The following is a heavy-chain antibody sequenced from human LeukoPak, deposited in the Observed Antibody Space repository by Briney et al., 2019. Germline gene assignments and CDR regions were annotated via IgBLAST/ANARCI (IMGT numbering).Heavy chain of an antibody. V-gene: IGHV3-23*01. CDR3: ASGGIYYGAAFEF. CDR1: GFTFSSYA. D-gene: IGHD1-26*01. Sequence: AGGSLRLSCAASGFTFSSYAMSWVRQAPGKGLEWVSTISGSGDTTYSADSVKGRFAISRDNAKNSLYLQMNSLRAEDTAFYYCASGGIYYGAAFEFWGQGTLVTVSS. CDR2: ISGSGDTT. J-gene: IGHJ4*02.